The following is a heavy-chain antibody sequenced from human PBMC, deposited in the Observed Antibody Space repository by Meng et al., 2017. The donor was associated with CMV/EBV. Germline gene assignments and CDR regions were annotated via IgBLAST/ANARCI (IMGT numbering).Heavy chain of an antibody. J-gene: IGHJ5*02. CDR1: GGSFSGYY. Sequence: VQLQEGGEGLLKPSETRSLTCAVYGGSFSGYYWSWIRQPPGKGLEWIGEINHSGSTNYNPSLKSRVTISVDTSKNQFSLKLSSVTAADTAVYYCARGVGGWFDPWGQGTLVTVSS. D-gene: IGHD1-26*01. CDR3: ARGVGGWFDP. CDR2: INHSGST. V-gene: IGHV4-34*01.